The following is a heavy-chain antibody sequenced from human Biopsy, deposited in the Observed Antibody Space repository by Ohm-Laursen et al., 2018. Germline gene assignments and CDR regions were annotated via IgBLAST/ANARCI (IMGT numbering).Heavy chain of an antibody. D-gene: IGHD4/OR15-4a*01. CDR3: QSGYVANSG. V-gene: IGHV3-11*01. CDR2: ISDGGTTI. J-gene: IGHJ4*02. Sequence: SLRLSCAASGFPFSDYYMRWIRQAPGKGLDWVSYISDGGTTIYYADSVKGRFTISRDNAKKSLYLQMNSLKTEDTAVYYCQSGYVANSGWGQGTLVTVSS. CDR1: GFPFSDYY.